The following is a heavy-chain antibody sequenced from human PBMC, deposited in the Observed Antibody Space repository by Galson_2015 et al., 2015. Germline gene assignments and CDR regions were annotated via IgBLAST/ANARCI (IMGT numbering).Heavy chain of an antibody. Sequence: SLRLSCAASGFTFSSYGMHWVRQAPGKGLEWVAVIWYDGSNKYYADSVKGRFTISSDNSKNTLYLQVNSLRAEDTAVYYCARDGAIRSYCGGDCYPGGVDYWGQGTLVTASS. V-gene: IGHV3-33*01. CDR2: IWYDGSNK. J-gene: IGHJ4*02. CDR1: GFTFSSYG. CDR3: ARDGAIRSYCGGDCYPGGVDY. D-gene: IGHD2-21*02.